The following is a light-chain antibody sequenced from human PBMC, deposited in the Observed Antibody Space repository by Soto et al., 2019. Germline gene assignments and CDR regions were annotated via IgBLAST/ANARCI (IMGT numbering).Light chain of an antibody. J-gene: IGLJ1*01. V-gene: IGLV2-11*01. CDR2: DVS. CDR1: SSDVGYYSF. Sequence: QSALTQPRSVSGSPGQSVTIPCSGTSSDVGYYSFVSWYQLHPGKAPKLMIYDVSKRPSGVPDRFSGSKSGNTASLTISGLQAEDEADYYCCSYAGSYTVYVFGTGTKLTVL. CDR3: CSYAGSYTVYV.